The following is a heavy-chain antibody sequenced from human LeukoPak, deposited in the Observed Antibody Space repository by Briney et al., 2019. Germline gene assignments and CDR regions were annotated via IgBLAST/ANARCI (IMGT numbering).Heavy chain of an antibody. Sequence: KPGGSLRLSCAASGFTFSNAWMSWVRQAPGKGLEWVGRIKSKTDGGTTDYAAPVKGRITISRYDSKNTLYLQMNSLKTEDTAVYYCTGSEAVAAHDYWGQGTLVTVSS. CDR1: GFTFSNAW. D-gene: IGHD6-19*01. CDR3: TGSEAVAAHDY. V-gene: IGHV3-15*01. CDR2: IKSKTDGGTT. J-gene: IGHJ4*02.